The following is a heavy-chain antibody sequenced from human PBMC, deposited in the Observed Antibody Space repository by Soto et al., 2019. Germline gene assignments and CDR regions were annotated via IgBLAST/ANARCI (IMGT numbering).Heavy chain of an antibody. Sequence: QLHLQESGSGLVKPSQTLSLTCAVSGGSIGSDGYSWNWVRQTPGKGLEWIGYIYHTGATYYNPSLKSRVTISIDTSNNRFSLRLSSVTAADTAFYYCARGRIQWFYFDFWGHGTLVTVSS. CDR2: IYHTGAT. CDR3: ARGRIQWFYFDF. CDR1: GGSIGSDGYS. V-gene: IGHV4-30-2*01. J-gene: IGHJ4*01. D-gene: IGHD3-22*01.